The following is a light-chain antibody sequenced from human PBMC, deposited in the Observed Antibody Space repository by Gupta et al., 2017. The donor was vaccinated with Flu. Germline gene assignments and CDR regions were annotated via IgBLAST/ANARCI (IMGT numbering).Light chain of an antibody. CDR1: QSLLYSNGHTY. J-gene: IGKJ2*01. CDR2: SAS. Sequence: ISCRSSQSLLYSNGHTYLDWFLQKPGQSPQLLIYSASHRASGVPDRFTGSGSGTDFTLKISRVEAEDIGVYYCMQALQTPYTFGPGTKLEIK. CDR3: MQALQTPYT. V-gene: IGKV2-28*01.